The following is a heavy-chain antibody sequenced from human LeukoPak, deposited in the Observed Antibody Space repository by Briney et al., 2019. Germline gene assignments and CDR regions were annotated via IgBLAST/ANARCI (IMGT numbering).Heavy chain of an antibody. CDR3: ARGTRSSSSGWYRG. CDR1: GGSISSSSYY. D-gene: IGHD6-19*01. J-gene: IGHJ4*02. Sequence: SETLSLTCTVPGGSISSSSYYWGWIRQPPGKGLEWIGSIYYSGSPYYNPSLKSRVTISVDTSKNQFSLKLSSVTAADTAVYYCARGTRSSSSGWYRGWGQGTLVTVSS. CDR2: IYYSGSP. V-gene: IGHV4-39*01.